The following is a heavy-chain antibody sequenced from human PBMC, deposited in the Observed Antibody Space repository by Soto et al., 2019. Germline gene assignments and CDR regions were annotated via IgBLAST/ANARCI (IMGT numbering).Heavy chain of an antibody. J-gene: IGHJ4*02. CDR2: RIPMIPTT. D-gene: IGHD3-16*01. CDR1: GDTFGRNA. Sequence: QVHLVQSGPEVKRPGSSVKVSCKASGDTFGRNAIHWVRQAPGQGLEWMGGRIPMIPTTNYAQKLKGRLTIYADKSRGTAYMEMTSLRSEVTAVYYCTKDCYAAVNGYWGQGTLVTVAS. V-gene: IGHV1-69*06. CDR3: TKDCYAAVNGY.